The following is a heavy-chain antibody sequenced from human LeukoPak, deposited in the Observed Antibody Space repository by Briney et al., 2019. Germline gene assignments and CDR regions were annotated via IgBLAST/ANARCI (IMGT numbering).Heavy chain of an antibody. V-gene: IGHV4-4*07. J-gene: IGHJ6*03. CDR2: IYYSGST. CDR3: ARKDRRYYMDV. Sequence: SETLSLTCTVSGGSISSYYWSWIRQPAGKGLEWIGSIYYSGSTYYNPSLKSRVTISVDTSKNQFSLKLSSVTAADTAVYYCARKDRRYYMDVWGKGTTVTVSS. CDR1: GGSISSYY.